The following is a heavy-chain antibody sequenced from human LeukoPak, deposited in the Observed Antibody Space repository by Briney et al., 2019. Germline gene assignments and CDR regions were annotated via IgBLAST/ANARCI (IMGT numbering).Heavy chain of an antibody. CDR2: IIPILGIA. Sequence: SVKVSCKASGGTFSSYAISWVRQAPGQGLEWMGRIIPILGIANYAQKFQGRVTITTDESTSTAYMELSSLRSEDTAVYYCARVVPAAPSAFDIWGQGTMVTVSS. J-gene: IGHJ3*02. CDR3: ARVVPAAPSAFDI. V-gene: IGHV1-69*04. D-gene: IGHD2-2*01. CDR1: GGTFSSYA.